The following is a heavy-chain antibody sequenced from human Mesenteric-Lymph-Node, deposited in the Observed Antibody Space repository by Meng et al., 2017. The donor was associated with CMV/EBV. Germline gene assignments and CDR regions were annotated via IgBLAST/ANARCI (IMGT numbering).Heavy chain of an antibody. V-gene: IGHV4-39*07. CDR1: GASISSTTSS. Sequence: GSLRLSCTVSGASISSTTSSWGWIRQPPGKGLEWIGSIRNSGTTYYNPSLESRVTISVDTSNNQFSLNLSSVTAADTAVFYCARLATGFPNWFDPWGQGTLVTVSS. J-gene: IGHJ5*02. CDR2: IRNSGTT. CDR3: ARLATGFPNWFDP. D-gene: IGHD5-12*01.